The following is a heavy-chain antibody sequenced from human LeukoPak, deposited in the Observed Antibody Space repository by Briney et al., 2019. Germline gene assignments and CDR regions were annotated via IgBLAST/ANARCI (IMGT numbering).Heavy chain of an antibody. CDR2: ITGGGGST. V-gene: IGHV3-23*01. J-gene: IGHJ4*02. Sequence: GGSLRLSRAPSRFTFSSYAMNWVRQAPGTGLEPVSAITGGGGSTYYADSVKGRFTISRDKSKNTLYLQMNSLRAEDTALYYCAKNPQGGYYGSGSYYWVYWGQGALVTVSS. CDR3: AKNPQGGYYGSGSYYWVY. D-gene: IGHD3-10*01. CDR1: RFTFSSYA.